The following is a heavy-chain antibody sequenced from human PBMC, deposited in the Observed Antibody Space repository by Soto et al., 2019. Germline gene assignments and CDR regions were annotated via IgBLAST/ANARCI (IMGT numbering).Heavy chain of an antibody. D-gene: IGHD1-1*01. CDR1: GGSVSSSFFY. Sequence: SETLSLTCTVSGGSVSSSFFYWSCVRQPPGQRLEWIGYIYYTGTTNYNPSLASRVAMTVDTSKKQFTLNLRSLTAADTGRYYCARLTTSSAWSLFDSWGQGMLVTVSS. V-gene: IGHV4-61*01. CDR2: IYYTGTT. J-gene: IGHJ4*02. CDR3: ARLTTSSAWSLFDS.